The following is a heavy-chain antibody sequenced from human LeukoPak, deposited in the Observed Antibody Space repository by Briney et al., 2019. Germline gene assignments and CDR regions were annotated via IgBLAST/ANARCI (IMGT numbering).Heavy chain of an antibody. CDR3: ARGQRDIVVVPAGAFDI. CDR1: GYTFTSYD. CDR2: ISAYNGNT. V-gene: IGHV1-18*01. J-gene: IGHJ3*02. Sequence: ASVKVSCKASGYTFTSYDIHWVRQATGQGLEWMGWISAYNGNTNYAQKLQGRVTMTTDTSTSTAYMELRSLRSDDTAVYYCARGQRDIVVVPAGAFDIWGQGTMVTVSS. D-gene: IGHD2-2*01.